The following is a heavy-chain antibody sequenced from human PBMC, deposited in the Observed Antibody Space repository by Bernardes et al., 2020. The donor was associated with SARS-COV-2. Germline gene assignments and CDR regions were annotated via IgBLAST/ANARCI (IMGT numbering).Heavy chain of an antibody. V-gene: IGHV3-43*01. CDR2: VSWDGSTT. J-gene: IGHJ3*01. Sequence: VGSLLLSCAASGFTFEDYTMHWVRQVPGKGLEWVSLVSWDGSTTNYADSVKGRFIISRDSSRNTVHLQMDSLRKEDTALYYCATERQSLTVFGVGHDAFDFWGQGTMVTVSS. CDR1: GFTFEDYT. CDR3: ATERQSLTVFGVGHDAFDF. D-gene: IGHD3-3*01.